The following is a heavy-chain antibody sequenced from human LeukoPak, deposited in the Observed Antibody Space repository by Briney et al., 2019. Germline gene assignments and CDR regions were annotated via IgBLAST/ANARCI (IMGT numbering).Heavy chain of an antibody. Sequence: GGSLRLSCSAWGFTFRSYAMHWLRQAPGKGLEYVSAINSNGGSTFYADSVKGRFTVSRDNSKNTLYLQMSSLRAEDTAVYYCVRRWGGYSYEIDYWGQGTLVTVSS. J-gene: IGHJ4*02. CDR1: GFTFRSYA. CDR3: VRRWGGYSYEIDY. D-gene: IGHD5-18*01. CDR2: INSNGGST. V-gene: IGHV3-64D*06.